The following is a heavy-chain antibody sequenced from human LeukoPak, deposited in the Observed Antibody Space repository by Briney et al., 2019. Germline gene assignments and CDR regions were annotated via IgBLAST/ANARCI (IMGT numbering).Heavy chain of an antibody. J-gene: IGHJ4*02. CDR1: GGTFSSYA. V-gene: IGHV1-69*05. Sequence: SVKVSCKASGGTFSSYAISWVRQAPGQGLEWMGRIIPIFGTANYAQKFQGRVTITTDESTSTAYMELSSLRSEDTAVYYCARGGMTTVTTPDYWGQGTLVTVSS. CDR3: ARGGMTTVTTPDY. CDR2: IIPIFGTA. D-gene: IGHD4-17*01.